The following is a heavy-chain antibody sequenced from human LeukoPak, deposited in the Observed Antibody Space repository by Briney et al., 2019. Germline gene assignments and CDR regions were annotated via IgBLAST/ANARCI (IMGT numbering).Heavy chain of an antibody. CDR2: INPNSGGT. D-gene: IGHD3-9*01. CDR1: GYTFTGYY. V-gene: IGHV1-2*06. Sequence: ASVKVSCKASGYTFTGYYMHWVRQAPGQGLEWMGRINPNSGGTNYAQKFQGRVTMTRDTSISTAYMELSRLRSDDTAVYYCARVLRYFGWLLPDYWGQGTLVTVSS. CDR3: ARVLRYFGWLLPDY. J-gene: IGHJ4*02.